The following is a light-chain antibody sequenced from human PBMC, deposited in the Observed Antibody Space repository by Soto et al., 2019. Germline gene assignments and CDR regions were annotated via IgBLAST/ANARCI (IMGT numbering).Light chain of an antibody. V-gene: IGKV3-11*01. CDR1: QSVSNY. Sequence: EIVLTQSPATLSLSPGEGATLTCRASQSVSNYLAWYQQKPGQAPRLLIYDASNRATGVPARFRGSGSGTDFTLTISCLEPEDFTVYYCQQRSNWPIPFGQGTRLEI. J-gene: IGKJ5*01. CDR3: QQRSNWPIP. CDR2: DAS.